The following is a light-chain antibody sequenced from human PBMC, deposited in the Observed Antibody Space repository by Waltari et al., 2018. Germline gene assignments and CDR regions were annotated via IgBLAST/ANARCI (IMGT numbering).Light chain of an antibody. Sequence: QSALTQPASVSGSPGQSITNSCSGTHRDVGAYDFVSWYQQHPRKAPHLIIYEVSNRPSGISNRFSASKSGNTASLTISGLQAEDEADYYCSSYTTSSAPGVFGTGTRVTVL. CDR2: EVS. V-gene: IGLV2-14*01. J-gene: IGLJ1*01. CDR3: SSYTTSSAPGV. CDR1: HRDVGAYDF.